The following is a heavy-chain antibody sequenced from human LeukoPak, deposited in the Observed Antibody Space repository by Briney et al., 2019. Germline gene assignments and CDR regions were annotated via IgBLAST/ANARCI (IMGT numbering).Heavy chain of an antibody. Sequence: GGSLRLSCAASGFTFRNYAMTWVRQTPGTGLEWVSAISGSGDTTYYADSVKGRSTISRDNSKNTLYLQMNALRADDTAVYYCAQTYYFYYMDVWGKGTTVLVSS. J-gene: IGHJ6*03. CDR2: ISGSGDTT. CDR1: GFTFRNYA. CDR3: AQTYYFYYMDV. V-gene: IGHV3-23*01.